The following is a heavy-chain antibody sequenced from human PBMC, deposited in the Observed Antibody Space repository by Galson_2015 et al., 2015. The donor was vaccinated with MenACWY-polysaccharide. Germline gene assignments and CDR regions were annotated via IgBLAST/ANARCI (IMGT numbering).Heavy chain of an antibody. Sequence: SLRLSCAASGFTFTSYAMSWVRQAPGKGLEWVSAIRSSGTNTYYADSVEGRFTISRDNSKNTLYLQMNNLRAEDTAVYYCAKDSTDFWSVAGRFDHWGQGTLVTVSS. J-gene: IGHJ5*02. CDR1: GFTFTSYA. CDR2: IRSSGTNT. D-gene: IGHD3-3*01. V-gene: IGHV3-23*01. CDR3: AKDSTDFWSVAGRFDH.